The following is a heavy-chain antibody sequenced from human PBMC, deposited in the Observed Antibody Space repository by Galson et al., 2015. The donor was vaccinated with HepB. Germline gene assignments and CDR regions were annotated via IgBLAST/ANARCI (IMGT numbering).Heavy chain of an antibody. CDR1: GFPFSNYA. J-gene: IGHJ5*02. CDR2: ISSDVNSA. V-gene: IGHV3-30*18. D-gene: IGHD1/OR15-1a*01. CDR3: VKDGRRIGIGTQST. Sequence: SLRLSCAASGFPFSNYAMHWVRQAPGKGLEWVAVISSDVNSAFYADSVKGRFTISRDNSNSTVYLQMNSLTPDDTAVYFCVKDGRRIGIGTQSTWGQGILVTVSS.